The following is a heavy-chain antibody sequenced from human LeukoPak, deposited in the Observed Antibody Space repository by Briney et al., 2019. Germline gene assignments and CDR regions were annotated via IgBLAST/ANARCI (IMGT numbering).Heavy chain of an antibody. CDR3: ARDYNYYDSSGYYYLGY. J-gene: IGHJ4*02. CDR2: INPNSGGT. D-gene: IGHD3-22*01. CDR1: GYTFTGYY. V-gene: IGHV1-2*04. Sequence: ASVKVSCKASGYTFTGYYMHWVRQAPGQGLEWMGWINPNSGGTNYAQKFQGWVTMTRDTSISTAYMGLSRLRSDDTAVYYCARDYNYYDSSGYYYLGYWGQGTLVTVSS.